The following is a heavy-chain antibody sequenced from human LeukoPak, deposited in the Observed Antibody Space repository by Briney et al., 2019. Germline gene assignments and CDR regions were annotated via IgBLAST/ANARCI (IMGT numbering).Heavy chain of an antibody. V-gene: IGHV4-34*01. D-gene: IGHD6-19*01. Sequence: PSETLSLTCAVYGGSFGGYYWSWIRQPPGKGLEWIGEINHSGSTNYNPSLKSRVTIPVDTSKNQFSLKLSSVTAANTAVYYCARDSGWYVSIYYYGMDVWGQGTTVTVSS. CDR2: INHSGST. CDR1: GGSFGGYY. J-gene: IGHJ6*02. CDR3: ARDSGWYVSIYYYGMDV.